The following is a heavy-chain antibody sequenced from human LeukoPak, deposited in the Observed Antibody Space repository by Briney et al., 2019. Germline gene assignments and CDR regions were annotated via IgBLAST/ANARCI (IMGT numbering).Heavy chain of an antibody. Sequence: ASVKVSCKASGYTFTSYYMHWVRQAPGQGLEWMGIINPSGGSTSYAQKFQGRVTITADESTSTAYMELSSLRSEDTAVYYCAHYSGSYYDYWGQGTLVTVSS. CDR1: GYTFTSYY. V-gene: IGHV1-46*01. J-gene: IGHJ4*02. D-gene: IGHD1-26*01. CDR2: INPSGGST. CDR3: AHYSGSYYDY.